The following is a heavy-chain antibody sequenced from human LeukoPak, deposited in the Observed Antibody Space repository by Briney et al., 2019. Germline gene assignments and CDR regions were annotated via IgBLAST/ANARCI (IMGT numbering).Heavy chain of an antibody. V-gene: IGHV3-21*01. CDR3: ARWGIAVAEGGY. Sequence: GGSLRLSCAASGFTFSSYAMSWARQAPGKGLEWVSSISSSSSYIYYADSVKGRFTISRDNAKNSLYLQMNSLRAEDTAVYYCARWGIAVAEGGYWGQGTLVTVSS. J-gene: IGHJ4*02. D-gene: IGHD6-19*01. CDR2: ISSSSSYI. CDR1: GFTFSSYA.